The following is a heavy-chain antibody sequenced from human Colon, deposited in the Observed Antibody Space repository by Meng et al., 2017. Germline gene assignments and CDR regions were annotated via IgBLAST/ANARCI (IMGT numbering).Heavy chain of an antibody. J-gene: IGHJ4*02. V-gene: IGHV2-70*04. CDR3: ARSQDSYGDYFDY. CDR1: VFSLSTSGIR. Sequence: SGPTLVKPTQTLTLTCTFSVFSLSTSGIRVSWIRQPPGKALEWLARIDWDDRKFYSTSLKTRLTISKDTSKNQVVLTVTNMDPVDTATYYCARSQDSYGDYFDYWGRGSLVTVSS. CDR2: IDWDDRK. D-gene: IGHD5-18*01.